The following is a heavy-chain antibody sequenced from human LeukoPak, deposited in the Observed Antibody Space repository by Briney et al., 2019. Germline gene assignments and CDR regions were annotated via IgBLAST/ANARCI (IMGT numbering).Heavy chain of an antibody. CDR2: ITSGGSYI. J-gene: IGHJ4*02. CDR3: ATGTTSGSYYFAY. V-gene: IGHV3-21*01. Sequence: GGSLRLSCAASGFTFSSYSMNWVRQAPGKGLEWVSSITSGGSYIYYTDSVKGRFTISRDNAKNSLYLQMNSLRAEDTAVYYCATGTTSGSYYFAYWGQGTLVTVSS. D-gene: IGHD1-1*01. CDR1: GFTFSSYS.